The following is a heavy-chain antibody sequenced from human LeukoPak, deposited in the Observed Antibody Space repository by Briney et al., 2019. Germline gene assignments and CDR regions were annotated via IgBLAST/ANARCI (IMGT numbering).Heavy chain of an antibody. CDR3: ARDTSRVGATGFDY. V-gene: IGHV4-59*01. J-gene: IGHJ4*02. CDR2: IYYSGST. Sequence: SETLSLTCTVSGGSISSYYWSWIRQPPGKGLEWIGYIYYSGSTNYNPPLKSRVTISVDTSKNQFSLKLSSVTAADTAVYYCARDTSRVGATGFDYWGQGTLVTVSS. D-gene: IGHD1-26*01. CDR1: GGSISSYY.